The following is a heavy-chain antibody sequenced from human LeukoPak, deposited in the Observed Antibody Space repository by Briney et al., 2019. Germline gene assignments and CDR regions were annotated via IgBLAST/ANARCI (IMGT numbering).Heavy chain of an antibody. J-gene: IGHJ3*02. CDR3: ARDYYDSAFDI. V-gene: IGHV3-66*01. CDR1: GFTVSSNY. D-gene: IGHD3-22*01. CDR2: IYSGGST. Sequence: GGSLRISCAASGFTVSSNYMSWVRQAPGKGLEWVSVIYSGGSTYYADSVKGRFTISRDNSKNTLYLQMNSLRAEDTAVYYCARDYYDSAFDIWGQGTMVTVSS.